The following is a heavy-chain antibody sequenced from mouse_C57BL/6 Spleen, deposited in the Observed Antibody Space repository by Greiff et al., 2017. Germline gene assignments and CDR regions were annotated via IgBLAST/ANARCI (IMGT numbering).Heavy chain of an antibody. CDR1: GYTFTSYW. CDR3: ARYGYGSIPLDY. J-gene: IGHJ2*01. CDR2: IHPNSGST. Sequence: VQLQQPGAELVKPGASVKLSCKASGYTFTSYWMHWVKQRPGQGLEWIGMIHPNSGSTNYNEKFKSKATLTVDKSSSTAYMQLSSLTSEDSAVYYCARYGYGSIPLDYWGQGTTLTVSS. D-gene: IGHD1-1*01. V-gene: IGHV1-64*01.